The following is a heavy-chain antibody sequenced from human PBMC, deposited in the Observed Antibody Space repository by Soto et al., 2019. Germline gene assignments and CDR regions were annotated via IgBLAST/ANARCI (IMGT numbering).Heavy chain of an antibody. V-gene: IGHV4-34*01. CDR3: ARFRWGSPYGGSCYRTETFDP. D-gene: IGHD2-15*01. J-gene: IGHJ5*02. CDR1: GGSFSGYY. CDR2: INHSGST. Sequence: SETLSLTCAVYGGSFSGYYWSWIRQPPWKGLEWIGEINHSGSTNYNPSLKSRVTISVDTSKNQFSLKLSSVTAADTAAYYCARFRWGSPYGGSCYRTETFDPWGQGTLVTVS.